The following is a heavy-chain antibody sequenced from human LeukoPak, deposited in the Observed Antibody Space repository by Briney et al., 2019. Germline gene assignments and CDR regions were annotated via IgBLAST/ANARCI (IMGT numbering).Heavy chain of an antibody. CDR2: IRYDGSNK. J-gene: IGHJ4*02. V-gene: IGHV3-30*02. CDR1: GFTFSSYG. Sequence: PGGSLRLSCAASGFTFSSYGMHWVRQAPGKGLEWVAFIRYDGSNKYYADSVKGRFTISRDNSKNTLYLQMNSLRAEDTAVYYCARDSDFWSGYYPSFDYWGQGTLVTVSS. D-gene: IGHD3-3*01. CDR3: ARDSDFWSGYYPSFDY.